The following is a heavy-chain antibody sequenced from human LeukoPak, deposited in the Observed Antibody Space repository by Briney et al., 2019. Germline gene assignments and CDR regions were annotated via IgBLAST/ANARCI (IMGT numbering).Heavy chain of an antibody. CDR1: GFTFSSYS. J-gene: IGHJ4*02. V-gene: IGHV3-23*01. D-gene: IGHD2-21*02. CDR3: ATSKVTASPPED. CDR2: ISGSGGVI. Sequence: GSLRLSCAASGFTFSSYSMNWVRQAPGKGLEWVSLISGSGGVINYAASVDGRFTISRDNSKNTLYLRMNSLRVDDTAVYYCATSKVTASPPEDWGQGTLVTVSS.